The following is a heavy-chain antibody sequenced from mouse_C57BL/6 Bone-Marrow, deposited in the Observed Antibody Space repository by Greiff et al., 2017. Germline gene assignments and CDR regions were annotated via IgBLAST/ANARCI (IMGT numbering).Heavy chain of an antibody. D-gene: IGHD1-1*01. CDR3: ARSSLLRLDY. J-gene: IGHJ2*01. CDR1: GYAFTNYL. V-gene: IGHV1-54*01. Sequence: QVQLKESGAELVRPGTSVKVSCKASGYAFTNYLIEWVKQRPGQGLEWIGVINPGSGGTNYNEKFKGKATLTADKASSTAYMQLSSLTSEDSAVSFCARSSLLRLDYWGQGTTLTVSS. CDR2: INPGSGGT.